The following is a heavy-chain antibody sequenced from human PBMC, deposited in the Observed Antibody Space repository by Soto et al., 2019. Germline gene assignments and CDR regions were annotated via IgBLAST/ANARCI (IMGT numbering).Heavy chain of an antibody. CDR1: GGSISSYY. J-gene: IGHJ5*02. D-gene: IGHD2-15*01. CDR3: ARGEVVVAATPSWFDP. Sequence: PSETLSLTCTVSGGSISSYYWSWIRQPPGKGLEWIGYIYYSGSTNYNPSLKSRVTISVDTSKNQFSLKLSSVTAADTAVYYCARGEVVVAATPSWFDPWGQGTLVTVSS. V-gene: IGHV4-59*08. CDR2: IYYSGST.